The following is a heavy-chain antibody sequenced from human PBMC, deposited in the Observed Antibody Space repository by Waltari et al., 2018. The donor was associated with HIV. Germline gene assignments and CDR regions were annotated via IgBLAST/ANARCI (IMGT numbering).Heavy chain of an antibody. CDR2: MNPNSGNT. CDR3: ARQYCSSTSCQVVGYGMDV. CDR1: GYTFTSYD. J-gene: IGHJ6*02. D-gene: IGHD2-2*01. Sequence: QVQLVQSGAEVKKPGASVKVSCKASGYTFTSYDINWVRQATGQGLEWMGWMNPNSGNTGYAQKFQGRVTMTRNTSISTAYMERSSLRSEDTAVYYCARQYCSSTSCQVVGYGMDVWGQGTTVTVSS. V-gene: IGHV1-8*01.